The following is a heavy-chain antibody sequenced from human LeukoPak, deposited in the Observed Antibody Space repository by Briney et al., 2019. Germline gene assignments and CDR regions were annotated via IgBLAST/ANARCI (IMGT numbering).Heavy chain of an antibody. CDR3: ARHDDDHGYDY. V-gene: IGHV5-51*01. J-gene: IGHJ4*02. CDR2: IYPGDSDT. CDR1: GYSFTSYW. D-gene: IGHD5-24*01. Sequence: GESLKISCQGSGYSFTSYWIGWVRQLPGKGLEWMAIIYPGDSDTRYSPSFQGQVTISADKSISTAYLQWSSLKASDTAMYYCARHDDDHGYDYWGQGTLVTVSS.